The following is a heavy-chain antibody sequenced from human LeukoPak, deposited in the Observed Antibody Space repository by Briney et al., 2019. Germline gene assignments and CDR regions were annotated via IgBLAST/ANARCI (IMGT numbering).Heavy chain of an antibody. J-gene: IGHJ4*02. Sequence: EASVKVSCKASGYTFTSYDINWVRQASGQGLEWMGWMSPHSGNTGYAQKLQGRVTLTRNTATSTVYMELRSLRSEDTAVYYCSRGDYWGQGTLVTVSS. CDR2: MSPHSGNT. CDR3: SRGDY. CDR1: GYTFTSYD. V-gene: IGHV1-8*01.